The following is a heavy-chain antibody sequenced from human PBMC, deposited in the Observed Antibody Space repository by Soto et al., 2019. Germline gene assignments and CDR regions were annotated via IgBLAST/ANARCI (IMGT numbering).Heavy chain of an antibody. D-gene: IGHD3-3*02. CDR1: GGSISSSSYY. V-gene: IGHV4-39*01. Sequence: SETLSLTCTVSGGSISSSSYYLGWIRQHPGKGLEWIGSIYYSGSTYYNPSLKSRVTISVDTSKNQFSLKLSSVTAADTAVYYCASPKIAFYNWFDPWGQGTLVTVSS. CDR2: IYYSGST. CDR3: ASPKIAFYNWFDP. J-gene: IGHJ5*02.